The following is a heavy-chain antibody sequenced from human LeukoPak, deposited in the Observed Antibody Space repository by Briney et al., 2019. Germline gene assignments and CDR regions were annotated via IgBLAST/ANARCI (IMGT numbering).Heavy chain of an antibody. D-gene: IGHD5-18*01. CDR2: IIPFLGVT. CDR3: ARAVRGYSYAYLPY. V-gene: IGHV1-69*04. J-gene: IGHJ4*02. CDR1: GGTFSSYG. Sequence: SVKVSCKVSGGTFSSYGITWVRRAPGQGLEWMGRIIPFLGVTNYAQKFQGRVTTTADKSTSTAYMELSSLRSDDTAVYYCARAVRGYSYAYLPYWGQGTLVTVSS.